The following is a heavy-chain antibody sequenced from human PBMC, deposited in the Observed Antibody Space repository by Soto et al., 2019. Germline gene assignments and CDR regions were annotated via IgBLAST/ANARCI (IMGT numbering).Heavy chain of an antibody. CDR3: AKVPDSSGWYYWFDP. CDR1: GFTFSTYG. D-gene: IGHD6-19*01. Sequence: GGSLRLSCAASGFTFSTYGMHWVRQAPGKGLEWVAVISYDGSNKYYADSVKGRFTISRDNSKNTLFLQMNSLRAEDTAVYYCAKVPDSSGWYYWFDPWGQGTLVTVSS. CDR2: ISYDGSNK. J-gene: IGHJ5*02. V-gene: IGHV3-30*18.